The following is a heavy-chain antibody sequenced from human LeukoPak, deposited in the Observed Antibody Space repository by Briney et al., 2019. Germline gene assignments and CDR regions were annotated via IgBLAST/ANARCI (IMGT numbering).Heavy chain of an antibody. CDR2: IYYSGTT. V-gene: IGHV4-59*01. CDR3: ARDIYGSGHGWFDV. Sequence: SETLSLTCIVSGGSISSYYWNWIRQPPGKGLEWVGHIYYSGTTNYNPSLKSRVTISVDTSKRQLSLMLRSVTAADTAVYYCARDIYGSGHGWFDVWGQGTLVTVSS. CDR1: GGSISSYY. J-gene: IGHJ5*02. D-gene: IGHD3-10*01.